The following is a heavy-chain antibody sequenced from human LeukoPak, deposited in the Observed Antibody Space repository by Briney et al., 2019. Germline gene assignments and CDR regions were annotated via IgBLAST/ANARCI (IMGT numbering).Heavy chain of an antibody. V-gene: IGHV4-38-2*02. D-gene: IGHD2-15*01. CDR1: GYSISSGYY. CDR2: IYHSGST. CDR3: ARDLLGYCSGGSCRNWFDP. Sequence: PSETLSLTCTVSGYSISSGYYWGWIRQPPGKGLEWIGSIYHSGSTYYNPSLKSRVTISVDTSKNQFSLKLSSVTAADTAVYYCARDLLGYCSGGSCRNWFDPWGQGTLVTVSS. J-gene: IGHJ5*02.